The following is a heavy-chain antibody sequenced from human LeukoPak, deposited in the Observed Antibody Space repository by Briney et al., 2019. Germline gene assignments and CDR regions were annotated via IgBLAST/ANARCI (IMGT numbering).Heavy chain of an antibody. Sequence: GGSLRLSCAASGFTFSDYYMSWIRQAPGKGLEWVPYISSSSSYTNYADSVKGRFTISRDNAKNSLYLQMNSLRAEDTAVYYCAREKYEVAAAGLDYWGQGTLVTVSS. CDR2: ISSSSSYT. CDR3: AREKYEVAAAGLDY. V-gene: IGHV3-11*06. D-gene: IGHD6-13*01. J-gene: IGHJ4*02. CDR1: GFTFSDYY.